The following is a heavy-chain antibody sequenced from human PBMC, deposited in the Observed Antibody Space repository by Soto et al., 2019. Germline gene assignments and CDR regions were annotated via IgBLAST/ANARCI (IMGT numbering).Heavy chain of an antibody. CDR3: ARGVAAVAGPPYFDY. CDR2: INHSGST. CDR1: GGSFSGYY. J-gene: IGHJ4*02. Sequence: QVQLQQWGAGLLKPSETLSLTCAVYGGSFSGYYWSWIRQPPGKGLEWIGEINHSGSTNYNPSLKGRVTISVDTSKNQFSLKLSSVTAADTAVYYCARGVAAVAGPPYFDYWGQGTLVTVSS. V-gene: IGHV4-34*01. D-gene: IGHD6-19*01.